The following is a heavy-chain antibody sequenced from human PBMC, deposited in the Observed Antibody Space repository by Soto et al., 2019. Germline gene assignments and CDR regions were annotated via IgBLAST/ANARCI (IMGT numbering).Heavy chain of an antibody. Sequence: GGSLRLSCAASGFTFSSYAMSWVRQAPGKGLEWVSAISGSGGSTYYADSVKGRFTISRDNSKNTLYLQMNSLRAEDTAVYYCARSFGDYYYMDVWGKGTTVTVS. D-gene: IGHD3-16*01. V-gene: IGHV3-23*01. CDR1: GFTFSSYA. CDR2: ISGSGGST. CDR3: ARSFGDYYYMDV. J-gene: IGHJ6*03.